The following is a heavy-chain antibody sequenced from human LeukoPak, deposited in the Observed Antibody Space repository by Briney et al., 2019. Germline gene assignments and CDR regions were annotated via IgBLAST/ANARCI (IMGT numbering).Heavy chain of an antibody. J-gene: IGHJ4*02. CDR2: IYYSGST. D-gene: IGHD1-26*01. V-gene: IGHV4-59*01. CDR3: ARGRDKVGATYHFDY. CDR1: GGSTSSYY. Sequence: PSETLSLTCSVSGGSTSSYYWSWIRQSPGKGLEWIGNIYYSGSTDYKPSLKSRIIISVDTSRNQFSLKLSSVTAADTAVYYCARGRDKVGATYHFDYWGQGTLVTVSS.